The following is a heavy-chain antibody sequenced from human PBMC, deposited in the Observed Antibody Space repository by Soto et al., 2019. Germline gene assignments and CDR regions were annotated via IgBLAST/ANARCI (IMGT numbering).Heavy chain of an antibody. V-gene: IGHV3-23*01. CDR1: GFNVGAFA. J-gene: IGHJ4*02. Sequence: EVQLLESGGDLVQPGGSLRLSCAASGFNVGAFAVNWVRQAPGKGLEWVSGISVSDAFIYYADSVRGRFSISRDASESILYLQMNSLRVADTALYYCTRETVAGITGLDYWGPGTLVTVSS. CDR2: ISVSDAFI. CDR3: TRETVAGITGLDY. D-gene: IGHD1-20*01.